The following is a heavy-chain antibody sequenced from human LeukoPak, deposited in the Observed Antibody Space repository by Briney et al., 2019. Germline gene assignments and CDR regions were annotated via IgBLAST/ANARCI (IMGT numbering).Heavy chain of an antibody. J-gene: IGHJ4*02. CDR1: GGSVSSSIYY. Sequence: PSETLSLTCTVSGGSVSSSIYYWGWIRQPPGKALEWIGSIYYSGSTSYNPSLKRRVTISVDTSKTQFSLKLTSVTAADTAVYYCASRNDILTGYVFDFWGQGTLVTVSS. CDR2: IYYSGST. D-gene: IGHD3-9*01. V-gene: IGHV4-39*01. CDR3: ASRNDILTGYVFDF.